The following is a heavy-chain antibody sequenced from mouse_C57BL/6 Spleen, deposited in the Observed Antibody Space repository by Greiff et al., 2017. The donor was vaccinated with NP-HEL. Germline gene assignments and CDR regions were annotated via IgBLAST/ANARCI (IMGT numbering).Heavy chain of an antibody. J-gene: IGHJ4*01. CDR3: TRSEYYGSRGYAMDY. V-gene: IGHV1-15*01. CDR2: IDPETGGT. Sequence: QVQLQQSGAELVRPGASVTLSCKASGYTFTDYEMHWVKQTPVHGLEWIGAIDPETGGTAYNQKFKGKAILTADKSSSTAYMELRSLTSEDSAVYYCTRSEYYGSRGYAMDYWGQGTSVTVSS. D-gene: IGHD1-1*01. CDR1: GYTFTDYE.